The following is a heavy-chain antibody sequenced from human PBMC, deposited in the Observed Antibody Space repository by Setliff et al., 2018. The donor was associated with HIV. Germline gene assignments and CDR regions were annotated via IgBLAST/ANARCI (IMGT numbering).Heavy chain of an antibody. Sequence: PSETLSLTCTVSGGSISGGSYFWSWIRQPDGKGLEWTGNIYTGGGTNYNPSLRSRLTISMYMSKNQFTLNLNSATAADTALYYCARSTTVTGAHPRYFHGVYVWGQGTTFTVSS. J-gene: IGHJ6*02. CDR2: IYTGGGT. V-gene: IGHV4-61*09. CDR1: GGSISGGSYF. CDR3: ARSTTVTGAHPRYFHGVYV. D-gene: IGHD4-17*01.